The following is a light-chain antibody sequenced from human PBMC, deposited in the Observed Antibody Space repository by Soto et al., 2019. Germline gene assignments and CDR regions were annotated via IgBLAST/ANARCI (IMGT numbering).Light chain of an antibody. CDR1: SSNIGAGYD. J-gene: IGLJ3*02. Sequence: QAVVTQPPSLSGAPGQRVTISCTGGSSNIGAGYDVHWYQQLPGTAPKLLISGNSNRPSGVPDRFSGSKSGTSASLAITGLQAEDEADYYCQSYDSSLSGSVFGGGTKLTVL. CDR2: GNS. V-gene: IGLV1-40*01. CDR3: QSYDSSLSGSV.